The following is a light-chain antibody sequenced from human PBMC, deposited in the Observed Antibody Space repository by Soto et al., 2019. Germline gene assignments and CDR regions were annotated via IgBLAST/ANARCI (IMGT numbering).Light chain of an antibody. CDR1: QSVSHN. V-gene: IGKV3-15*01. J-gene: IGKJ2*01. CDR2: GAS. Sequence: EIVMTQSPATLSVSPGEGATLSCRASQSVSHNLAWYQQKPGLAPRLLIYGASTRATGIPTRFSGSGSGTEFTLTISSLQSEDFAVYYCEQYNSWPPLYTFGQGTKLEIK. CDR3: EQYNSWPPLYT.